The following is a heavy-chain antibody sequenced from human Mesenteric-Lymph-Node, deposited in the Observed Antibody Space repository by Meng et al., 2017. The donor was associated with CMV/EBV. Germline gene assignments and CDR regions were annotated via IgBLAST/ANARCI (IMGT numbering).Heavy chain of an antibody. Sequence: SCKASGFTFRTYGMHWVRQAPGKGLEWVAFIRYGGSDKYYADSVKGRFTISRDNSKNTLYLQMNSLRAEDTAVYYCAKDPYDSSGYYSVTDHRVDYWGQGTLVTVSS. CDR1: GFTFRTYG. CDR3: AKDPYDSSGYYSVTDHRVDY. V-gene: IGHV3-30*02. J-gene: IGHJ4*02. CDR2: IRYGGSDK. D-gene: IGHD3-22*01.